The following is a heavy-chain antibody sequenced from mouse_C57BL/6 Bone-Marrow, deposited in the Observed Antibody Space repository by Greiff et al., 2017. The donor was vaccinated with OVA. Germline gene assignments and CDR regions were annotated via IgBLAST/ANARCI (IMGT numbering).Heavy chain of an antibody. Sequence: EVQLQESGAELVKPGASVKLSCTASGFNIKDYYMHWVKQRPEQGLEWIGRIDPEDGETKYAPKFQGKATITADTSSNTAYLQLSSLTSEDTAVYYCARAPDGYYGDYYALDYWGQGASVTVSS. V-gene: IGHV14-2*01. CDR2: IDPEDGET. J-gene: IGHJ4*01. CDR1: GFNIKDYY. CDR3: ARAPDGYYGDYYALDY. D-gene: IGHD2-3*01.